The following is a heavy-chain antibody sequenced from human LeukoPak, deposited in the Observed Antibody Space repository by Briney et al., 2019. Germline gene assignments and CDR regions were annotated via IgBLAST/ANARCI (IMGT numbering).Heavy chain of an antibody. V-gene: IGHV1-69*13. J-gene: IGHJ3*02. CDR3: AREFPELEHWAFDI. CDR2: IIPIFGTA. D-gene: IGHD1/OR15-1a*01. CDR1: GGTFSSYA. Sequence: SVKVSCKASGGTFSSYAISWVRQAPGQGLEWMGGIIPIFGTANYAQKFQGRATITADEPTSTAYMELSSLRSEDTAVYYCAREFPELEHWAFDIWGQGTMVTVSS.